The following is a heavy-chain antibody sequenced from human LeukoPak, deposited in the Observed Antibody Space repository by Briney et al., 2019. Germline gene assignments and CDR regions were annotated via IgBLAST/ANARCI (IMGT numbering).Heavy chain of an antibody. CDR2: IYSSGNT. CDR1: GDSISTYY. D-gene: IGHD1-26*01. CDR3: ARLRWQLVGPYFDY. J-gene: IGHJ4*02. V-gene: IGHV4-59*01. Sequence: SETLSLTCSFSGDSISTYYWSWIRQSPGKGLEWIGHIYSSGNTDYNSSLESRVTISVDTSKSQFSLRLSSVTATDTAVYYCARLRWQLVGPYFDYWGQGILVTVSS.